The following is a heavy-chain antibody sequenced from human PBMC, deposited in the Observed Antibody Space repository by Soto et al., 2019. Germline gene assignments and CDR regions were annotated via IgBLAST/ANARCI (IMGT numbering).Heavy chain of an antibody. J-gene: IGHJ5*02. CDR1: GGPIRAYH. CDR2: VLYSGNT. CDR3: ARPHGGSSGWDNWFDP. V-gene: IGHV4-59*01. D-gene: IGHD6-25*01. Sequence: PSETLSLTCAVSGGPIRAYHWTWIRQPPGKGLEWIGYVLYSGNTKYNPSLKSRVTISVDTSKNQFSLKLSSVTAADTAVYYCARPHGGSSGWDNWFDPWGQGTLVTVSS.